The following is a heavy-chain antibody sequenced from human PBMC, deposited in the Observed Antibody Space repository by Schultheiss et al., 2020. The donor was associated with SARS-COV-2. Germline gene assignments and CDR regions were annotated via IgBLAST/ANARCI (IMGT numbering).Heavy chain of an antibody. CDR1: GYTFTGYY. J-gene: IGHJ4*02. Sequence: SVKVSCKASGYTFTGYYMHWVRQAPGQGLEWMGGIIPIFGTANYAQKFQGRVTITADESTSTAYMELSSLRSEDTAVYYCARETSGYPGFDYWGQGTLVTVSS. V-gene: IGHV1-69*13. CDR3: ARETSGYPGFDY. D-gene: IGHD3-16*02. CDR2: IIPIFGTA.